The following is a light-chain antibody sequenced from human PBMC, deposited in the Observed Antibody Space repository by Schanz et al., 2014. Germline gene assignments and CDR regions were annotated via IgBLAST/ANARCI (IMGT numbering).Light chain of an antibody. CDR1: QTVTSN. CDR2: GAS. V-gene: IGKV3-15*01. Sequence: EIVLTQSPGTLSFSPGERAALSCRASQTVTSNYLAWYQRKPGQAPRLLIYGASTRASAIPARFSGTGSGTEFTLSISSLQSEDFAVYYCQQYNNWPRTFGQGTKVEIK. CDR3: QQYNNWPRT. J-gene: IGKJ1*01.